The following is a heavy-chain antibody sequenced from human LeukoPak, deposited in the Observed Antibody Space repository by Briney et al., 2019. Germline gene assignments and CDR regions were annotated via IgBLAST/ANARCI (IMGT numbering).Heavy chain of an antibody. D-gene: IGHD2-15*01. J-gene: IGHJ4*02. CDR3: ARAGSCSGGSCYPPPFDY. CDR2: IIPIFGTA. Sequence: ASVKVSCKASGGTFSSYAISWVRQAPGQGLEWKGRIIPIFGTANYAQKFQGRVTITTDESTSTAYMELSSLRSEDTAVYYCARAGSCSGGSCYPPPFDYWGQGTLVTVSS. V-gene: IGHV1-69*05. CDR1: GGTFSSYA.